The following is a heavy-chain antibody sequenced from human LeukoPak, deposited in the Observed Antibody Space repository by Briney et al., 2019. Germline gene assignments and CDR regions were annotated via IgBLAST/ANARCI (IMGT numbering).Heavy chain of an antibody. J-gene: IGHJ3*02. CDR2: INHSGST. V-gene: IGHV4-34*01. D-gene: IGHD3-10*01. Sequence: SETLSLTCAVYGASFSGYYWSWIRQPPGKGLEWIGEINHSGSTNYNPSLKSRVTISVDTSKNQFSLKLSSVTAADTAVYYCARIHYGSGNDAFDIWGQGTMVTVSS. CDR3: ARIHYGSGNDAFDI. CDR1: GASFSGYY.